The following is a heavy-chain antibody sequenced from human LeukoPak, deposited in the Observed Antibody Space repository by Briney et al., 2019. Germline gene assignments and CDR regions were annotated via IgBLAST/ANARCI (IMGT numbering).Heavy chain of an antibody. CDR1: GYTFTDYY. CDR3: AREEGSITMIVVVPLLDY. Sequence: PRASVKVSCKASGYTFTDYYMHWVRQAPGQGLEWMGWINPNSGGTNYAQKFQGRVTMTRDTSISTAYMELSRLRSDDTAVYYCAREEGSITMIVVVPLLDYWGQGTLVTVSS. D-gene: IGHD3-22*01. J-gene: IGHJ4*02. CDR2: INPNSGGT. V-gene: IGHV1-2*02.